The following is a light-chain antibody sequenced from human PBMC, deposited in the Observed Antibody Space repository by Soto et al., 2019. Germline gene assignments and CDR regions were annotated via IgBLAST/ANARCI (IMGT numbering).Light chain of an antibody. CDR3: MQALQTPFT. J-gene: IGKJ3*01. V-gene: IGKV2-28*01. CDR2: LGS. CDR1: QSLLHSNGYNY. Sequence: IVMTQSPLSLPVTPGEPASISCRSSQSLLHSNGYNYLDWYLQKPGQSPQLLIYLGSNRASGVPDRFSGSGSGTGFTLDISRVEAEDVGVYYCMQALQTPFTFGPGTKVDIK.